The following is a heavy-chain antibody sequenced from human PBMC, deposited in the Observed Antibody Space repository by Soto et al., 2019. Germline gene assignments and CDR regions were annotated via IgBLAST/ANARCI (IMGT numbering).Heavy chain of an antibody. D-gene: IGHD3-10*01. Sequence: PSDTLSLTCAVSGGSISSGGYSWSWIRQPPGKGLEWIGYIYHSGSTYYNPSLKSRVTISVDRSKNQFSLKLSSVTAADTAVYYCARVRTTIVRGVISTWCDPWGQATLLTVS. V-gene: IGHV4-30-2*01. J-gene: IGHJ5*02. CDR2: IYHSGST. CDR3: ARVRTTIVRGVISTWCDP. CDR1: GGSISSGGYS.